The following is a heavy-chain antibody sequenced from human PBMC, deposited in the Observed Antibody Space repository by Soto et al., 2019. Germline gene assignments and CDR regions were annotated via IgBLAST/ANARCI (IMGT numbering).Heavy chain of an antibody. V-gene: IGHV3-53*02. D-gene: IGHD3-22*01. CDR3: GRDGGGGYYDSSGYMGV. Sequence: EVQLVETGGGLIQPGGSLRLSCAASGITVSTNYMSWVRQAPGKGLEWVSVIYSDGKTFYADSVKGRFTISRDNSQNTVFLQRNRLEAEGRAVYYCGRDGGGGYYDSSGYMGVWGQGTLVTVSS. CDR1: GITVSTNY. CDR2: IYSDGKT. J-gene: IGHJ4*02.